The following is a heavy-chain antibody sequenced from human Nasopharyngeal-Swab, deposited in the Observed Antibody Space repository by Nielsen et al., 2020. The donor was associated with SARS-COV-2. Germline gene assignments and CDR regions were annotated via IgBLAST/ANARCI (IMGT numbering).Heavy chain of an antibody. V-gene: IGHV3-48*03. J-gene: IGHJ4*02. D-gene: IGHD6-6*01. Sequence: GESLKISCAASGFTFSSYEMNWARQAPGKGLEWVSYIGSSGFTIYYADSVKGRFTISRDNAKNSLYLQMNSLRAEDTAVYYCARQVAARRADYWGQGTLVTVSS. CDR1: GFTFSSYE. CDR3: ARQVAARRADY. CDR2: IGSSGFTI.